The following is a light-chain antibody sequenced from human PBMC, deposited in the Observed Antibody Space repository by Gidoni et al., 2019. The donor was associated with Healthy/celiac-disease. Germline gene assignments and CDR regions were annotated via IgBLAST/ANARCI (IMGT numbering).Light chain of an antibody. J-gene: IGKJ5*01. Sequence: DIQMTQSPSSLSASVGDRVTITCRASQSISSYLNWYQQKPGKAPKLLIYAASSWQSGVPSRFSGSGAGTDFTLTISSLQPEDFATYYCQQSYSTHITFGQGTRLEIK. CDR2: AAS. CDR3: QQSYSTHIT. V-gene: IGKV1-39*01. CDR1: QSISSY.